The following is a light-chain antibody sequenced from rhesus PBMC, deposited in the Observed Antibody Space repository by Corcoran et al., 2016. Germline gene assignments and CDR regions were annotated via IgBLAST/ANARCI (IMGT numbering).Light chain of an antibody. CDR1: QSLVHSNGNTY. CDR2: QVS. CDR3: GQGAHLPYS. V-gene: IGKV2-64*01. J-gene: IGKJ2*01. Sequence: DVVMTQSPLSLPITLGQPASISCRSSQSLVHSNGNTYLSWYQQKPGHPPRLLIYQVSNRYSGVPDRFSGSGAGTDFTLKISRVEADDVGVYYCGQGAHLPYSFGQGTKVEIK.